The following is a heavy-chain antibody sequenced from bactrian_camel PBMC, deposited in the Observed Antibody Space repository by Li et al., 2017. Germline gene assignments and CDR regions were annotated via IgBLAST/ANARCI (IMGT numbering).Heavy chain of an antibody. CDR3: RQVGQRLPSLHHIGLSLRT. D-gene: IGHD1*01. CDR2: ISSNGRR. V-gene: IGHV3S63*01. J-gene: IGHJ4*01. Sequence: HVQLVESGGGSVQAGGSLRLSCAASGYTSRSNCIAWFRQAPGKACEEVSSISSNGRRDYAESVKGRFTISQDKAKNTVYLEMNSLNLRTLPCTTVRQVGQRLPSLHHIGLSLRTGARGPRSPSP. CDR1: GYTSRSNC.